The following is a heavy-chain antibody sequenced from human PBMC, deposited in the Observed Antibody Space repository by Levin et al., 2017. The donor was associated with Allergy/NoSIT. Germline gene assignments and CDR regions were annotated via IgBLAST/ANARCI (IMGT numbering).Heavy chain of an antibody. CDR2: ISSSSSTI. Sequence: GGSLRLSCAASGFTFSSYSMNWVRQAPGKGLEWVSYISSSSSTIYYADSVKGRFTISRDNAKNSLYLQMNSLRDEDTAVYYCARGTTVTTANWFDPWGQGTLVTVSS. J-gene: IGHJ5*02. CDR1: GFTFSSYS. V-gene: IGHV3-48*02. D-gene: IGHD4-17*01. CDR3: ARGTTVTTANWFDP.